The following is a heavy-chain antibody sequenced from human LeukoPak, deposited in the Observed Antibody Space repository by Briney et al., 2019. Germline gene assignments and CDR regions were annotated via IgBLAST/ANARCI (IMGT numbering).Heavy chain of an antibody. Sequence: ASVKVSCKASGYTFTSYYMHWVRQAPGQGLEWMGIINPSGGSTSYAQKFQGRVTMTRDTSTSTVYTELSSLRSEDTAVYYCARGRGGYSYGDSLDYWGQGTLVTVSS. CDR3: ARGRGGYSYGDSLDY. CDR1: GYTFTSYY. V-gene: IGHV1-46*01. J-gene: IGHJ4*02. CDR2: INPSGGST. D-gene: IGHD5-18*01.